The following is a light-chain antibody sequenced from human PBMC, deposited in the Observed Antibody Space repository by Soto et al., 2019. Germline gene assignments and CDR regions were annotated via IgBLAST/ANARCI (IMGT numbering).Light chain of an antibody. J-gene: IGLJ2*01. CDR1: SGHSSYI. Sequence: QSVLTQSSSASASLGSSVKLTCTLSSGHSSYIIAWHHQQPGKAPRYLMKLEGSGSYNKGGGVPDRFSGSSSGADRYLTISNLQFEDEANYYCETWDSNTRVFGGGTKLTVL. CDR2: LEGSGSY. V-gene: IGLV4-60*02. CDR3: ETWDSNTRV.